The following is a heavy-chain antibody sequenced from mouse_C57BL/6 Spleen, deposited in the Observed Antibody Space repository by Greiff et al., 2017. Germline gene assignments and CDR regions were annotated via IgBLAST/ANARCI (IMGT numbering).Heavy chain of an antibody. D-gene: IGHD2-3*01. CDR2: INYDGSIT. V-gene: IGHV5-16*01. CDR1: GFTFSDYY. Sequence: EVHLVESEGGLVQPGSSMKLSCTASGFTFSDYYMAWVRQVPEKGLEWVANINYDGSITYYLDSLKSRFIISRDNAKNILYLQMSSLKSEDTATYYCARDDDHWYFDVWGTGTTVTVSS. CDR3: ARDDDHWYFDV. J-gene: IGHJ1*03.